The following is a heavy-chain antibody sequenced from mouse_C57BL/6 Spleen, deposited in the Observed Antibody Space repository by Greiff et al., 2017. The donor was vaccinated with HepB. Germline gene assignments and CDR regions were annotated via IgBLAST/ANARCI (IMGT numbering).Heavy chain of an antibody. CDR2: ISSGSSTI. J-gene: IGHJ4*01. D-gene: IGHD2-1*01. V-gene: IGHV5-17*01. CDR3: ARHGNLYYYAMDY. CDR1: GFTFSDYG. Sequence: EVKLVESGGGLVKPGGSLKLSCAASGFTFSDYGMHWVRQAPEKGLEWVAYISSGSSTIYYADTVKGRFTISRDNAKNTLILQMTSLRSEDTAMYYCARHGNLYYYAMDYWGQGTSVTVSS.